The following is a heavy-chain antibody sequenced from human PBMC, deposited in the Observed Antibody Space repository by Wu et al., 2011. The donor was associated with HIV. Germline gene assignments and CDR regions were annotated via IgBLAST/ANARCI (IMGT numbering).Heavy chain of an antibody. CDR1: GGTLNSYT. V-gene: IGHV1-69*15. CDR3: ATDPTIVGEG. CDR2: IIPVYGTS. D-gene: IGHD2/OR15-2a*01. J-gene: IGHJ1*01. Sequence: QVQLVQSGAEVKKPGSSVKVSCKTPGGTLNSYTITWVRQAPGQGLAWVGRIIPVYGTSDYAQKFQGRVTITADESTSTAYMELSSLTSEDTAIYYCATDPTIVGEGWGQGTRVTVSS.